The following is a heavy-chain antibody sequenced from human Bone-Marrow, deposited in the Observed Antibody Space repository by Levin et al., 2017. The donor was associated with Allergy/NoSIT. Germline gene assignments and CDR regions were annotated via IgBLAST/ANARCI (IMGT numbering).Heavy chain of an antibody. CDR2: MNPNSGNT. CDR3: ARSSLITFGGVINWFDP. D-gene: IGHD3-16*01. J-gene: IGHJ5*02. CDR1: GYTFTSYD. Sequence: GESLKISCKASGYTFTSYDINWVRQATGQGLEWMGWMNPNSGNTGYAQKFQGRVTMTRNTSISTAYMELSSLRSEDTAVYYCARSSLITFGGVINWFDPWGQGTLVTVSS. V-gene: IGHV1-8*01.